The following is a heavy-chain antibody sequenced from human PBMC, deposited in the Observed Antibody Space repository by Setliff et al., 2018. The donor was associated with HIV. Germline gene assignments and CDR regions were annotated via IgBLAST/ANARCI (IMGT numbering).Heavy chain of an antibody. CDR2: ISHSGST. Sequence: PSETLSLTCIVSGVSTISSSSSYYWGWIRQPPGKGLEWIGYISHSGSTYYNPSLKSRVTFSADTSKNQFSLNLNSVTATDTAVYYCVRQGLTMNRGVPAPILYYFDYWGQGILVTVSS. CDR1: GVSTISSSSSYY. CDR3: VRQGLTMNRGVPAPILYYFDY. V-gene: IGHV4-39*01. D-gene: IGHD3-10*01. J-gene: IGHJ4*02.